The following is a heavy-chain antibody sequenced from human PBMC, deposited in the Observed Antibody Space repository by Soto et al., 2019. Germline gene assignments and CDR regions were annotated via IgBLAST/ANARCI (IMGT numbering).Heavy chain of an antibody. CDR1: GGTFSSYT. CDR2: IIPILGIA. Sequence: QVQLVQSGAEVKKPGSSVKVSCKASGGTFSSYTISWVRQAPGQGLEWMGRIIPILGIANYAQKFQGRVTITADEPTSTAYMGLSSLRSEDTAVYYCAGPISIAAAGNWFDPWGQGTLVTVSS. D-gene: IGHD6-13*01. V-gene: IGHV1-69*02. J-gene: IGHJ5*02. CDR3: AGPISIAAAGNWFDP.